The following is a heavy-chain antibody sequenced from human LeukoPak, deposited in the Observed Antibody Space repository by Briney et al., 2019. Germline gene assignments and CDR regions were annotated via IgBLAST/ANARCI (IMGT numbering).Heavy chain of an antibody. V-gene: IGHV4-61*02. CDR3: ARDIHTSDWTKFDY. CDR2: IYSSGRT. Sequence: PSQTLSLTCNVWGGSISSGNYYWGWIRQPAGKVLEWIGRIYSSGRTNYNPSLKSRVNISVDTSTNQSSLTLSSVTATDTAVYYCARDIHTSDWTKFDYWGQGTPVTVSS. J-gene: IGHJ4*02. CDR1: GGSISSGNYY. D-gene: IGHD6-19*01.